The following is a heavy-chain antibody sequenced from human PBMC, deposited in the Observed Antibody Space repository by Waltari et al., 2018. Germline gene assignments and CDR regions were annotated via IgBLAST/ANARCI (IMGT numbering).Heavy chain of an antibody. CDR3: ATYIGASVGTAAFDV. CDR2: MSYSGAT. V-gene: IGHV4-39*01. J-gene: IGHJ3*01. D-gene: IGHD5-12*01. Sequence: QLQLQESGPGLVKPSETLSITCRVPGVSITSTSHYWGWIRQPPGQGLEWIGTMSYSGATYSSPSLKSRVTISRDTSKNQLSLKLGSVTAADTAVYYCATYIGASVGTAAFDVWGQGTMVTVSS. CDR1: GVSITSTSHY.